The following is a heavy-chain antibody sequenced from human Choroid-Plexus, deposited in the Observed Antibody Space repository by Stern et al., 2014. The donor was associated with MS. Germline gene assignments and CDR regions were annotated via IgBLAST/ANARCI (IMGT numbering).Heavy chain of an antibody. V-gene: IGHV3-30*18. D-gene: IGHD2/OR15-2a*01. CDR1: GFTFGSCA. CDR3: AKDRQYLTYFFDH. Sequence: VQLVESGGGVVQPGRPLRLSCVASGFTFGSCAMHWVRQAPGKGLESVAGVSYDGSNKYYADSVKGRFTISRDNSQNTLNMQMSSLRPEDTAVYYCAKDRQYLTYFFDHWGQGSLVTVSS. J-gene: IGHJ5*02. CDR2: VSYDGSNK.